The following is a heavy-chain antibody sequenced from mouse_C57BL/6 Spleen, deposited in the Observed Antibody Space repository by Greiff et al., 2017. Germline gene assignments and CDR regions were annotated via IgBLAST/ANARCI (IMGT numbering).Heavy chain of an antibody. Sequence: VKLQESGPELVKPGASVKISCKASGYAFSSSWMNWVKQRPGKGLEWIGRIYPGDGDTNYNGKFKGKATLTAEKSSSTAYMQLSSLTSEDSAVYFCARGENYDGYSYWGQGTTLTVSS. CDR2: IYPGDGDT. CDR3: ARGENYDGYSY. D-gene: IGHD2-3*01. CDR1: GYAFSSSW. J-gene: IGHJ2*01. V-gene: IGHV1-82*01.